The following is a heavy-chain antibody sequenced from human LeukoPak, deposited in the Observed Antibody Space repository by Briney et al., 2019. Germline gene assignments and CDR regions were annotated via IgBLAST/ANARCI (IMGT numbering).Heavy chain of an antibody. CDR3: ARGPLYYDFWSGYYFFDY. V-gene: IGHV1-18*01. J-gene: IGHJ4*02. D-gene: IGHD3-3*01. CDR1: GYTFTSYG. Sequence: GASVKVSCKASGYTFTSYGISWVRQAPGQGLEWMGWTSAYNGNTNYAQKLQGRVTMTTDTSTSTAYMELRSLRSDDTAVCYCARGPLYYDFWSGYYFFDYWGQGTLVTVSS. CDR2: TSAYNGNT.